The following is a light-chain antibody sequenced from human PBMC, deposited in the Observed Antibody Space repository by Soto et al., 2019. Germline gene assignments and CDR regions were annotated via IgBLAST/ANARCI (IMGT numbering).Light chain of an antibody. V-gene: IGLV2-14*02. CDR1: SSDVGSYNL. J-gene: IGLJ1*01. CDR2: EGS. CDR3: SSYTGGNPSYV. Sequence: QSVLTQPASVSGSPGQSITISCTGTSSDVGSYNLVSWYRQHPGKAPKLMIYEGSKRPSGVSNRFSGSKSGNTASLTISGLQAEDEADYYCSSYTGGNPSYVFGTGTKLTVL.